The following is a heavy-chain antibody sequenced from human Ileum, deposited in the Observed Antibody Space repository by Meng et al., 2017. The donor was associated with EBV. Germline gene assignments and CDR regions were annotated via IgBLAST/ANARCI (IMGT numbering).Heavy chain of an antibody. D-gene: IGHD6-19*01. CDR3: ARDGCSSGSD. Sequence: QVRLQASGPGWVKPSETLVPTCSFSGGSVSSGGNYWSWIRQPPGKGLEWIGYIYNSGSTNYNPSLKSRVTISVDTSKNQFSLKLSSVTAADTAVYYCARDGCSSGSDWGQGTLVTVSS. CDR2: IYNSGST. CDR1: GGSVSSGGNY. V-gene: IGHV4-61*08. J-gene: IGHJ4*02.